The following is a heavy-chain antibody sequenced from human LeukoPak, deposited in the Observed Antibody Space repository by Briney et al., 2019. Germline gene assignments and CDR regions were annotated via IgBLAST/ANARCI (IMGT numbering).Heavy chain of an antibody. D-gene: IGHD3-3*01. CDR2: IYYSGST. J-gene: IGHJ4*02. Sequence: SETLSLTCGVYGGSFSGYYWSWIRQPPGKGLEWIGSIYYSGSTYYNPSLKSRVTISVDTSKNQFSLKLSSVTAADTAVYFCARGAEYYAIWRGYAGYSDYWGQGISVTVSS. CDR1: GGSFSGYY. V-gene: IGHV4-34*01. CDR3: ARGAEYYAIWRGYAGYSDY.